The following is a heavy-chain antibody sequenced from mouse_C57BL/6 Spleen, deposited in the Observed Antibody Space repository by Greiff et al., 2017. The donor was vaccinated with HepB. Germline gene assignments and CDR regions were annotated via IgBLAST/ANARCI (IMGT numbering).Heavy chain of an antibody. Sequence: EVQGVESGGGLVKPGGSLKLSCAASGFTFSSYAMSWVRQTPEKRLEWVATISDGGSYTYYPDNVKGRFTISRDNAKNNLYLQMSHLKSEDTAMYYCARDRKLGWYFDYWGQGTTLTVSS. CDR2: ISDGGSYT. CDR1: GFTFSSYA. V-gene: IGHV5-4*01. CDR3: ARDRKLGWYFDY. D-gene: IGHD4-1*01. J-gene: IGHJ2*01.